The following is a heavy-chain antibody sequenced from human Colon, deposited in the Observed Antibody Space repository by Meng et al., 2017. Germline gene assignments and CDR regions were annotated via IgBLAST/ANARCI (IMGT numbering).Heavy chain of an antibody. CDR3: VRGLED. CDR2: IRNKTKSYTT. V-gene: IGHV3-72*01. J-gene: IGHJ4*01. Sequence: GGSLRLSCAASGFTFSDHYMNWVRQVPRKGLEWVGLIRNKTKSYTTEYAASVKGRFTISRDESKNSLYLQMNSLKTEDSAVYFCVRGLEDWGQGNRVNVAS. CDR1: GFTFSDHY. D-gene: IGHD3/OR15-3a*01.